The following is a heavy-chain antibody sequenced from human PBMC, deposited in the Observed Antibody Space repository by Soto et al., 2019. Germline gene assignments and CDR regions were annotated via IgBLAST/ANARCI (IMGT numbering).Heavy chain of an antibody. V-gene: IGHV3-74*01. D-gene: IGHD5-18*01. CDR3: AALDTAMVKTAGY. CDR2: IDTYGSAT. CDR1: GFSLSGYW. J-gene: IGHJ4*02. Sequence: GGSLRLSCAASGFSLSGYWMHWVRQAPGKGLVWVSRIDTYGSATKYADSVEGRFSISKDNAENTLYLQMNSLRAEDTAVYYCAALDTAMVKTAGYWGQGTLVTVSS.